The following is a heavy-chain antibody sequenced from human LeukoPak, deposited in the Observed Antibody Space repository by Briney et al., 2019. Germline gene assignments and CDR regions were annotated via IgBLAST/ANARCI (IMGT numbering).Heavy chain of an antibody. Sequence: GGSLRLSCAASGFTVSNNYMSWVRQAPGKGLEWVSGINWNGDSRGYADSVKGRFTISRDNAKNSLYLQMNSLRVEDTALYYCARKAYYYGSGSYVPPFDPWGQGTLVTVSS. J-gene: IGHJ5*02. CDR1: GFTVSNNY. D-gene: IGHD3-10*01. V-gene: IGHV3-20*04. CDR3: ARKAYYYGSGSYVPPFDP. CDR2: INWNGDSR.